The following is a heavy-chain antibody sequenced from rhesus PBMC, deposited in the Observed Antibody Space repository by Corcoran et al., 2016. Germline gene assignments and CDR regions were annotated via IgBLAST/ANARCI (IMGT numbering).Heavy chain of an antibody. Sequence: VHMVQSGAGVRKPRAAGRVLCTGSVFTIGRHAITWLRRTPAAGLEWMGVSNPLVCITKYAEKFPGRVTLTADTSTSTAYMELSSLRSEDTAVYYCARGDPSGSSPFDYWGQGVLVTVSS. V-gene: IGHV1-198*02. D-gene: IGHD6-25*01. CDR2: SNPLVCIT. CDR1: VFTIGRHA. J-gene: IGHJ4*01. CDR3: ARGDPSGSSPFDY.